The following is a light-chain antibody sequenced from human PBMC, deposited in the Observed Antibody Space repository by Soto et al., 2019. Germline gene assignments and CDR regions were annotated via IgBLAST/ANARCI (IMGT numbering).Light chain of an antibody. Sequence: QSALTQPPSVSGSPGQSVTLSCTGTSSDIGGYHYVSWYQQHPGRAPKLIIYDVNQRPSGVPGRFSGSKSGNTASLTISGLQTDDEADYYCCSYAGTYTFYVFGTGTKLTVL. CDR2: DVN. CDR3: CSYAGTYTFYV. V-gene: IGLV2-11*01. CDR1: SSDIGGYHY. J-gene: IGLJ1*01.